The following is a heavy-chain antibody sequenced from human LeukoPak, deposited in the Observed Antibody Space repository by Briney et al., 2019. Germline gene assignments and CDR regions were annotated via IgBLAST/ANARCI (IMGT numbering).Heavy chain of an antibody. D-gene: IGHD1-26*01. V-gene: IGHV3-9*01. J-gene: IGHJ4*02. Sequence: PGGSLRLSCAASGFTFDDYAMHWVRQAPGKGLEWVSGINWNSGSIGYADSVKGRFTISRDNSKNTLYLQMNSLRAEDTAVYYCARESSGSYFFYWGQGTLVTVSS. CDR2: INWNSGSI. CDR3: ARESSGSYFFY. CDR1: GFTFDDYA.